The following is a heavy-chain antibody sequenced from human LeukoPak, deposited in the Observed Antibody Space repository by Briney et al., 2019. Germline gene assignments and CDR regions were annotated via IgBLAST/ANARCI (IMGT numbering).Heavy chain of an antibody. CDR2: ISGSGGPT. D-gene: IGHD3-10*01. J-gene: IGHJ4*02. V-gene: IGHV3-23*01. CDR1: GFTFSGYA. CDR3: ARGTSSMGLGVIRTLGPRHY. Sequence: GGPLRLSCAASGFTFSGYAMNWVRQTPGKGLEWVSAISGSGGPTYYADSVKGRFTISRDDSRNTLYLQMNSLRAEDTAVYYHARGTSSMGLGVIRTLGPRHYCGQGTLVTVSS.